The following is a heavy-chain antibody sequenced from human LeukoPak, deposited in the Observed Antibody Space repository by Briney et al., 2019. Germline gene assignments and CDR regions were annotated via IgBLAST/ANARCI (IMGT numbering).Heavy chain of an antibody. Sequence: GGSPRLSCAASGFTFSSYGMHWVRQAPGKGLEWVAVISYDGSNKYYADSVKGRFTISRDNSKNTLYLQMNSLRAEDTAVYYCAKDQRDIVVVPAAAVYYGMDVWGQGTTVTVSS. V-gene: IGHV3-30*18. CDR1: GFTFSSYG. J-gene: IGHJ6*02. D-gene: IGHD2-2*01. CDR2: ISYDGSNK. CDR3: AKDQRDIVVVPAAAVYYGMDV.